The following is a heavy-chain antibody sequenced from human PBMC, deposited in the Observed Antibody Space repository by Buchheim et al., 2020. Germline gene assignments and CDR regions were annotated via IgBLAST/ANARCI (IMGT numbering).Heavy chain of an antibody. CDR2: IWYDGSNK. J-gene: IGHJ5*02. Sequence: QVQLVESGGGVVQPGRSLRLSCAASGFTFSSYGMHWVRQAPGKGLEWVAVIWYDGSNKYYADSVKGRFTISRDNSKNTLYLQMNSLRAEYTAVYYCARDHDYYDSIGFLLPWFDPWGQGT. V-gene: IGHV3-33*08. D-gene: IGHD3-22*01. CDR3: ARDHDYYDSIGFLLPWFDP. CDR1: GFTFSSYG.